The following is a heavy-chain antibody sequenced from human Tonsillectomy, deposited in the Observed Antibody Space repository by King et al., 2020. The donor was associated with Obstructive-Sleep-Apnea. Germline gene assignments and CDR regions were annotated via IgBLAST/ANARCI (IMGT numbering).Heavy chain of an antibody. V-gene: IGHV3-23*04. CDR2: ISGSGGST. CDR3: AKLPYYDILTGYYIPYYFDY. Sequence: VQLVESGGGLVQPGGSLRLSCAASGFTFSSYAMSWVRQAPGKGLEWVSAISGSGGSTYYADAVRGRFPISRDNSTNSLDLQMNSLRAEDTAVYYCAKLPYYDILTGYYIPYYFDYWGQGTLVTVSS. D-gene: IGHD3-9*01. J-gene: IGHJ4*02. CDR1: GFTFSSYA.